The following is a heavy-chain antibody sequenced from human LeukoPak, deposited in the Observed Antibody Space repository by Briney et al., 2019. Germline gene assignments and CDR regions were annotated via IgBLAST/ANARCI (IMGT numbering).Heavy chain of an antibody. Sequence: GSLRLSCAASGFTFSSYAMSWVRQAPGKGLEWVAVISYDGSNKYYADSVKGRFTISRDNSKNTLYLQMNSLRAEDTAVYYCARGRLWFGEWSNAFDIWGQGTMVTVSS. J-gene: IGHJ3*02. CDR1: GFTFSSYA. D-gene: IGHD3-10*01. V-gene: IGHV3-30-3*01. CDR2: ISYDGSNK. CDR3: ARGRLWFGEWSNAFDI.